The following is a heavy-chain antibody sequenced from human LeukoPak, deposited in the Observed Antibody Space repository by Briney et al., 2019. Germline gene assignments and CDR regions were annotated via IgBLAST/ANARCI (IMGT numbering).Heavy chain of an antibody. V-gene: IGHV3-23*01. CDR3: AKGGAATMRDGYNYYYYYMEV. J-gene: IGHJ6*03. CDR1: GITFSSHA. D-gene: IGHD5-24*01. CDR2: ISGSGGHT. Sequence: GGSLRLSCAASGITFSSHAMSWVRQAPGKGLEWVSLISGSGGHTYYGDSVKGRFTISRDNSTNRLYLQMNSLRPEDTAVYYCAKGGAATMRDGYNYYYYYMEVWGRGTTVTVTS.